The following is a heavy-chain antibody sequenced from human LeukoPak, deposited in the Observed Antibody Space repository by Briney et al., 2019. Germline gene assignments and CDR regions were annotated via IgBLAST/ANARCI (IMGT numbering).Heavy chain of an antibody. D-gene: IGHD3-3*01. CDR3: ARDLYDFWSGYYAVDY. V-gene: IGHV3-7*01. Sequence: GGSLRLSCAASGFTFSSYWMSWVRQAPGKGLEWVANIKQDGSEKYYVDSVKGRFTISRDNAKNSLYLQMNSLRAEDTAVYYCARDLYDFWSGYYAVDYWGQGTLVTVSS. CDR1: GFTFSSYW. CDR2: IKQDGSEK. J-gene: IGHJ4*02.